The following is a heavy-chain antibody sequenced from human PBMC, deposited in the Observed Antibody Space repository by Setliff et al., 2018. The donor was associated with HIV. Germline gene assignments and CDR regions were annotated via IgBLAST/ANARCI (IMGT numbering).Heavy chain of an antibody. V-gene: IGHV4-39*01. CDR2: VYYSGST. D-gene: IGHD2-2*01. CDR1: GGSISSSGPGYY. Sequence: SETLSLTCTVSGGSISSSGPGYYWGWVRQAPGGGLEWIGSVYYSGSTYYNPSLKSRVTISLDTSKNQLSLRLNSVTAADTAVYYCARLAIPAATTDYWGQGTLVTVSS. J-gene: IGHJ4*02. CDR3: ARLAIPAATTDY.